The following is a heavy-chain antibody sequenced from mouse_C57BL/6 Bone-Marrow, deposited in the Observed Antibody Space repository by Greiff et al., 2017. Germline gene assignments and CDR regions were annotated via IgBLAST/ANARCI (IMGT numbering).Heavy chain of an antibody. CDR2: ISSGGSYT. Sequence: EVQGVESGGDLVKPGGSLKLSCAASGFTFSSYGMSWVRQTPDKRLEWVATISSGGSYTYYPDSVKGRFTISRDNAKNTLYLQMSSLKSEDTAMYYCARQLAMDYWGQGTSVTVSS. J-gene: IGHJ4*01. V-gene: IGHV5-6*01. CDR1: GFTFSSYG. CDR3: ARQLAMDY.